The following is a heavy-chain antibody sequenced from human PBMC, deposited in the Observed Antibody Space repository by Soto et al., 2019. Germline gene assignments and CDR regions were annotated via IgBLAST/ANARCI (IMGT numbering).Heavy chain of an antibody. D-gene: IGHD2-8*01. J-gene: IGHJ4*02. V-gene: IGHV4-59*01. CDR1: GGSIINFY. CDR3: ARAPMVLSRSYFDS. Sequence: PSETLSLTCTVSGGSIINFYCSCIRQPPGKGLEWIVYISYSGNTNYNPSLKSRVSISVDTSKNQLSLNLTSVTAADTAVYYCARAPMVLSRSYFDSWGQGTPVTVSS. CDR2: ISYSGNT.